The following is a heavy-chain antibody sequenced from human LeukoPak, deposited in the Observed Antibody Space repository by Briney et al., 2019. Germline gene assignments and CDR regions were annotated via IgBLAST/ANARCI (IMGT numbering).Heavy chain of an antibody. J-gene: IGHJ4*02. CDR2: IRSKAYGGTT. CDR1: GFTFGDYA. D-gene: IGHD4-17*01. CDR3: TATVDY. Sequence: GRSLRLSCTASGFTFGDYAMSWVRQAPGKGLEWVGLIRSKAYGGTTEYVASVKGRFTISRDDSKSIAYLQMNSLKTEDTAVYYCTATVDYWGQGTLVTVSS. V-gene: IGHV3-49*04.